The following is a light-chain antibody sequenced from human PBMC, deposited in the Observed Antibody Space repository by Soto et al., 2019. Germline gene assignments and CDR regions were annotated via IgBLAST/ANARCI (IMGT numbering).Light chain of an antibody. Sequence: EIVLTQSPGTLSLSPGERATLSCRATQSVSRSFLAWYQQRPGQAPRLLIYGASSRATGIPDRFSGDGSGTDFILSISRLEPEDFAVYYCQQYGGSPTFGQGTKVEIK. J-gene: IGKJ1*01. CDR3: QQYGGSPT. CDR2: GAS. CDR1: QSVSRSF. V-gene: IGKV3-20*01.